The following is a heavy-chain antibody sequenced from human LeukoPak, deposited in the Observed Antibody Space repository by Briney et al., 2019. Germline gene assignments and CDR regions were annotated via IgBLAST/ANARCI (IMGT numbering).Heavy chain of an antibody. D-gene: IGHD5-18*01. Sequence: GGSLRLSCAASGFTFSSYAMSWVRQAPGKGLEWVSAISGSGGSTYYADSVKGRFTISRDNSKNTLYLQMNSLRSDDTAVYYCAREYSYGLQSLFDYWGQGTLVTVSS. CDR2: ISGSGGST. CDR1: GFTFSSYA. J-gene: IGHJ4*02. CDR3: AREYSYGLQSLFDY. V-gene: IGHV3-23*01.